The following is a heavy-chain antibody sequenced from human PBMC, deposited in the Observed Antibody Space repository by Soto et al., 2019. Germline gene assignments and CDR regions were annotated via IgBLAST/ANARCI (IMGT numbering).Heavy chain of an antibody. V-gene: IGHV3-74*01. D-gene: IGHD3-16*01. CDR1: GFTFSSYW. CDR3: TRQEGAAFYYDGRDV. CDR2: INSDGSIT. J-gene: IGHJ6*04. Sequence: GSLRLSCAASGFTFSSYWMHWVRQAPGKGLVWVSRINSDGSITSYADSVKGRFTISRDNAKNTLYLHMNSLRAEDTAVYYWTRQEGAAFYYDGRDVGAKGTRFTVPS.